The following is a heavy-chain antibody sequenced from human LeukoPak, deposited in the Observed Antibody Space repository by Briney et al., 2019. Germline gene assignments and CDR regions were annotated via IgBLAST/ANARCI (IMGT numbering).Heavy chain of an antibody. CDR3: ARDLIPRWELLTHFDY. J-gene: IGHJ4*02. CDR1: GYTFTSYG. Sequence: GASVKVSCKASGYTFTSYGISWVRQAPGQGLEWMGWISAYNGNTNYAQKLQGRVTMTTDTSTSTAYMELRSLRSDDTAVYYCARDLIPRWELLTHFDYWGQGTLVTVSS. V-gene: IGHV1-18*01. CDR2: ISAYNGNT. D-gene: IGHD1-26*01.